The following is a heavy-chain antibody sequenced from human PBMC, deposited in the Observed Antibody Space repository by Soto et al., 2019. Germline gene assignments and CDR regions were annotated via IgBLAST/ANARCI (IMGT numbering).Heavy chain of an antibody. Sequence: HPGGSLRLSCAASGFTFSSYGMHWVRQAPGKGLEWVAVIWYDGSNKYYADSVKGRFTISRDNSKNTLYLQMNSLRAEDTAVYYCAGGVLYDFWSGYPFPTYYYYGMDVWGQGTTVTVSS. CDR1: GFTFSSYG. V-gene: IGHV3-33*01. J-gene: IGHJ6*02. CDR2: IWYDGSNK. D-gene: IGHD3-3*01. CDR3: AGGVLYDFWSGYPFPTYYYYGMDV.